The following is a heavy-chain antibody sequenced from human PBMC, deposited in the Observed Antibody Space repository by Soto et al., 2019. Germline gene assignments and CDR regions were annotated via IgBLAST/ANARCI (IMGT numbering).Heavy chain of an antibody. Sequence: SETLSLTCTVSGGSFSPNYWSWIRQPPGKGLEWVGYIYYGGTTSYNPSLQSRVTISLDTSKSQSSLKLNSVTAADTAVYYCARVTGDCDSECYDVYFDFWGQGTLVTVSS. V-gene: IGHV4-59*01. CDR2: IYYGGTT. CDR3: ARVTGDCDSECYDVYFDF. J-gene: IGHJ4*01. D-gene: IGHD2-21*01. CDR1: GGSFSPNY.